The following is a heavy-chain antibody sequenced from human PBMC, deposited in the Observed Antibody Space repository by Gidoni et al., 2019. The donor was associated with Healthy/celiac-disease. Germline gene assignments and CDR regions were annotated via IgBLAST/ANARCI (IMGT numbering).Heavy chain of an antibody. D-gene: IGHD3-16*01. CDR1: GDTFTGYY. CDR2: INPNSGGT. V-gene: IGHV1-2*02. CDR3: ARDMTPYYGMDV. J-gene: IGHJ6*02. Sequence: QAQLVQSGAEVKKPGASVKVSCKAAGDTFTGYYMHWVRQAPGQGLEWMGWINPNSGGTNYAQKFQGRVTMTRDTSISTAYMELSRLRSDDTAVYYCARDMTPYYGMDVWGQGTTVTVSS.